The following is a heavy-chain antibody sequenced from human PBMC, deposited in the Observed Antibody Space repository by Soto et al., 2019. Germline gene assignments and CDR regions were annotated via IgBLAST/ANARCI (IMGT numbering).Heavy chain of an antibody. Sequence: QITLKESGPTLVKPTQTLTLTCTFFGFSLSTSGVGVGWIRQPPGKALEWHALIYWNDDKRYSPSLKSRLTIPKDTSKNQVVLTMTNMDPVDTATYYCAHRRGGCSSTSCSYGMDVWGQGTTVTVSS. J-gene: IGHJ6*02. D-gene: IGHD2-2*01. V-gene: IGHV2-5*01. CDR1: GFSLSTSGVG. CDR3: AHRRGGCSSTSCSYGMDV. CDR2: IYWNDDK.